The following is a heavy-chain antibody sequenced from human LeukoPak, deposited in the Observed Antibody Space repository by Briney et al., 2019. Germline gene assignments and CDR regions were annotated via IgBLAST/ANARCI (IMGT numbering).Heavy chain of an antibody. CDR2: IRYDGSNK. CDR3: AKDSSWNYLYYFDY. CDR1: GFTFSSYG. Sequence: GGSLRLSRAASGFTFSSYGMHWVRQAPGKGLEWVAFIRYDGSNKYYADSVKGRFTISRDNSKNTLYLQMNSLRAEDTAVYYCAKDSSWNYLYYFDYWGQGTLVTVSS. V-gene: IGHV3-30*02. J-gene: IGHJ4*02. D-gene: IGHD1-7*01.